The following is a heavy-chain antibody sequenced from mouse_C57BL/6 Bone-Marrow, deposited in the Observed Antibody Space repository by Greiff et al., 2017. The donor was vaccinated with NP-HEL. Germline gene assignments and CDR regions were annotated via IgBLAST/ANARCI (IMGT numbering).Heavy chain of an antibody. CDR2: IYPGSGST. D-gene: IGHD1-1*01. CDR1: GYTFTSYW. V-gene: IGHV1-55*01. CDR3: ARAYYYGLSWYFDV. Sequence: QVQLQQPGAELVKPGASVKMSCKASGYTFTSYWITWVKQRPGQGLEWIGDIYPGSGSTNYNEKFKSKATLTVDTSSSTAYMQLSSLTSEDSAVYYCARAYYYGLSWYFDVWGTGTTVTVSS. J-gene: IGHJ1*03.